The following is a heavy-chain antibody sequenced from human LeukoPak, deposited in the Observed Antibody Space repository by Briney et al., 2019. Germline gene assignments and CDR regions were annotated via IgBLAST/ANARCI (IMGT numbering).Heavy chain of an antibody. V-gene: IGHV1-18*01. D-gene: IGHD2-15*01. CDR3: ASGRDCSGGSCYWDDAFDI. Sequence: ASVKVSCKASGYTFTSYGISWVRQAPGQGLEWMGWISAYNGNTNYAQKLQGRVTMTTDTSTSTAYMELRSLRSDDTAVYYCASGRDCSGGSCYWDDAFDIWGQGTMVTVSS. CDR2: ISAYNGNT. J-gene: IGHJ3*02. CDR1: GYTFTSYG.